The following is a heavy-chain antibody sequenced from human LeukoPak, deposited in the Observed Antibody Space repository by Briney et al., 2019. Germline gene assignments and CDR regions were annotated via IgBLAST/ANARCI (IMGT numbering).Heavy chain of an antibody. CDR3: ASAYDSSGYYYGGVVDY. CDR2: ISYDGSNK. D-gene: IGHD3-22*01. CDR1: GFTFSSYA. Sequence: PGGSLRLSCAASGFTFSSYAMHWVRQAPGKGLEWVAVISYDGSNKYYADSVKGRFTISRDNSKNTLYLQMNSLRAEDTAVYYCASAYDSSGYYYGGVVDYWGQGTLVTVSS. V-gene: IGHV3-30*01. J-gene: IGHJ4*02.